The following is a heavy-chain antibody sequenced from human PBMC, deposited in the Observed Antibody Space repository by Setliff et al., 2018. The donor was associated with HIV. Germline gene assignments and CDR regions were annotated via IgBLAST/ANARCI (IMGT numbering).Heavy chain of an antibody. Sequence: PGESLKISCAASGFTFSSYGVNWVRQAPGKGLEWLSFISSSRTKYYADSVKGRFTISRDNAKRSLYLRMNSLRAEDTAVYYCARSGSGWYEGGYYFDYWGQGTLVTVSS. CDR2: ISSSRTK. CDR3: ARSGSGWYEGGYYFDY. V-gene: IGHV3-48*04. D-gene: IGHD6-19*01. CDR1: GFTFSSYG. J-gene: IGHJ4*02.